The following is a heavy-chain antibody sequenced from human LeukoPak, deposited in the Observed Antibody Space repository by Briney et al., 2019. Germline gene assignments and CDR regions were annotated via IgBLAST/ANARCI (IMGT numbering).Heavy chain of an antibody. CDR3: AKGSGWYYFDY. Sequence: GGSLRLSCAASGFTFSSYGMHWVRQAPGKGLEWVAVISYDGSNKYCADSVKGRFTISRDNSKNTLYLQMNSLRAEDTAVYYCAKGSGWYYFDYWGQGTLVTVSS. V-gene: IGHV3-30*18. CDR2: ISYDGSNK. D-gene: IGHD6-19*01. J-gene: IGHJ4*02. CDR1: GFTFSSYG.